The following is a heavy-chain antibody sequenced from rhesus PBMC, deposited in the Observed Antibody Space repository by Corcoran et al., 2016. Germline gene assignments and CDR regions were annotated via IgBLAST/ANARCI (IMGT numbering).Heavy chain of an antibody. CDR2: ITYRGST. CDR3: ARDLYSSGWNNFDY. Sequence: QVQLQESGPGLVKPSETLSLTCAVSGYSISGYYWSWIRQAPGKGLEWIGYITYRGSTSYNPSLKSRVTISSDTSKNQFALKLSSVTAADTAVYYCARDLYSSGWNNFDYWGQGVLVTVSS. D-gene: IGHD6-31*01. CDR1: GYSISGYY. J-gene: IGHJ4*01. V-gene: IGHV4-122*02.